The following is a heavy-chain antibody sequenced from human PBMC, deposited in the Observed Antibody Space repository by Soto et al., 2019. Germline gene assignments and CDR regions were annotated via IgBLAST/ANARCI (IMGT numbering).Heavy chain of an antibody. D-gene: IGHD3-22*01. CDR3: ARKDKSGYFNWFDP. Sequence: GESLKISCKGSGYSFTSYWIAWVRQMPGKGLEWMGIIFPSDSDTRYSPSFQGQVTISADRSTSTVFLQWASLKASDTAVYFCARKDKSGYFNWFDPWGQGTPGHRLL. CDR1: GYSFTSYW. V-gene: IGHV5-51*01. CDR2: IFPSDSDT. J-gene: IGHJ5*02.